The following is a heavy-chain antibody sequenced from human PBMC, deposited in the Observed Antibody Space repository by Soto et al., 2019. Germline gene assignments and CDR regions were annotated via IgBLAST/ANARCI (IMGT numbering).Heavy chain of an antibody. V-gene: IGHV3-43*01. Sequence: GGSLRLSCAASGFSFDDYTMHWVRQGPGKGLEWVSLITWDGGSTYYADSVKGRFTISRDNSKNSLYLQMNSLRTEDTALYYCAKDINSSGWYSLDYWGQGTLVTVSS. J-gene: IGHJ4*02. CDR2: ITWDGGST. D-gene: IGHD6-19*01. CDR1: GFSFDDYT. CDR3: AKDINSSGWYSLDY.